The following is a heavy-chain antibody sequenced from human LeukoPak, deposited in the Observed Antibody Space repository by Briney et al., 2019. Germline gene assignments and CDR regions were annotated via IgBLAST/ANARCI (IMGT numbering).Heavy chain of an antibody. Sequence: SETLSLTCAVYGGSFSGYYWSWIRQPPGKGLEWIGEINHSGSTNYNPSLKSRVTISVDTSKNQFSLKLSSVTAADTAVYYCASGIAAEMGYWGQGTLVIVSS. CDR1: GGSFSGYY. CDR2: INHSGST. V-gene: IGHV4-34*01. D-gene: IGHD6-13*01. CDR3: ASGIAAEMGY. J-gene: IGHJ4*02.